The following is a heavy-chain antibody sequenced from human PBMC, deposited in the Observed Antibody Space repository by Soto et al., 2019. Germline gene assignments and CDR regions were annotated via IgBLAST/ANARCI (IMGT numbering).Heavy chain of an antibody. V-gene: IGHV3-74*01. CDR2: INSDGSTT. CDR3: ARSDFWSGMDV. CDR1: GFTFSNYW. J-gene: IGHJ6*02. Sequence: EVQLVESGGGLLQPGGSLRLSCAASGFTFSNYWMNWVRQAPGKGLVWVSRINSDGSTTNYADSVKGRFTISRDNAKNTLHLQMNSLRADATAVYYFARSDFWSGMDVWGQGTTVTVSS. D-gene: IGHD3-3*01.